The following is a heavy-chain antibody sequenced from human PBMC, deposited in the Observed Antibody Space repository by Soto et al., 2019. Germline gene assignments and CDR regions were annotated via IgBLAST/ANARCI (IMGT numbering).Heavy chain of an antibody. CDR2: ISWNSGDI. CDR1: GFSFDDYG. J-gene: IGHJ4*02. CDR3: AKDHDLDRDGPFDY. D-gene: IGHD2-2*03. V-gene: IGHV3-9*01. Sequence: EVQLVESGGGSVQPGRSLRLSCAASGFSFDDYGMHWVRQGPGKGLEWVSGISWNSGDIYYADSVKGRFTISRDNAKRSLYLQMNSLRTEDTALYYCAKDHDLDRDGPFDYWGQGILVTVSS.